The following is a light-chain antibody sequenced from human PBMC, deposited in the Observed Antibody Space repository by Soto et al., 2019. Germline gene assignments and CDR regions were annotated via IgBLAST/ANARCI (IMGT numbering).Light chain of an antibody. V-gene: IGLV1-40*01. J-gene: IGLJ3*02. CDR3: QSYDISLRAWV. Sequence: QSVLTQPPSVSGAPGQGVTISCSGSNSNIGAGYDVHWYQQLPGTAPKLLMYGFSNRPSGVPDRFSGSTSATSGSLAITGLQAEDEGDYSGQSYDISLRAWVFGGGTKLTVL. CDR2: GFS. CDR1: NSNIGAGYD.